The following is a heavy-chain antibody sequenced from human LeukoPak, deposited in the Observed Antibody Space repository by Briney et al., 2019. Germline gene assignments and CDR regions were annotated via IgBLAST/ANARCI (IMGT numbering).Heavy chain of an antibody. Sequence: ASVTVSCKVSGYTLTELSMHWVRQAPGKGLEWMGGFDPEDGETIYAQKFQGRVTMTEDTSTDTAYMELSSLRSEDTAVYYCATLYDFWSGYTLMPYYYYYMDVWGKGTTVTVSS. D-gene: IGHD3-3*01. CDR3: ATLYDFWSGYTLMPYYYYYMDV. J-gene: IGHJ6*03. V-gene: IGHV1-24*01. CDR1: GYTLTELS. CDR2: FDPEDGET.